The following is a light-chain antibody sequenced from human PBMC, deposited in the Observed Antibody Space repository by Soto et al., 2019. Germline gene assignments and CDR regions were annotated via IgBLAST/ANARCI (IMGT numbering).Light chain of an antibody. Sequence: EIVLTQSPVTLSLSPGERGTLSCRASQSVSSYLAWYQQKPGQAPRLLIYDASNRATGIPARFSGSGSGTDFTLTISSLEPEDFAVYYCQQRSNWPWTFGQGTKVEIK. CDR3: QQRSNWPWT. CDR2: DAS. J-gene: IGKJ1*01. CDR1: QSVSSY. V-gene: IGKV3-11*01.